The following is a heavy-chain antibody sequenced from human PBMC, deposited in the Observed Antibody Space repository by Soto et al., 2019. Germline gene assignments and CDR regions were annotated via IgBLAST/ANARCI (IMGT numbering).Heavy chain of an antibody. CDR3: ARIGYSYGPLYYYYMDV. V-gene: IGHV1-3*01. J-gene: IGHJ6*03. CDR2: ISADNGNT. CDR1: GYTFTSYA. D-gene: IGHD5-18*01. Sequence: GASVKVSCKASGYTFTSYAMHWVRQAPGQRLEWMGWISADNGNTKYAQKLQGRVTMTTDTSTSTAYMELRSLRSDDTAVYYCARIGYSYGPLYYYYMDVWGKGTTVTVSS.